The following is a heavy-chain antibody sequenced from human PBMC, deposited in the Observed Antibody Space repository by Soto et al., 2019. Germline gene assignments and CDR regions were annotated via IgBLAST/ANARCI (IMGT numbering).Heavy chain of an antibody. CDR2: INPSGGST. CDR1: GYTFTSYY. J-gene: IGHJ4*02. Sequence: ASVKVSCKASGYTFTSYYMHWVRQAPGQGLEWMGIINPSGGSTSYAQKFQGRVTMTRDTSTSTVYMELSSLRSEDTAVYYCARVYCSGVSCYSIDYWGQGTLVTVSS. CDR3: ARVYCSGVSCYSIDY. D-gene: IGHD2-15*01. V-gene: IGHV1-46*03.